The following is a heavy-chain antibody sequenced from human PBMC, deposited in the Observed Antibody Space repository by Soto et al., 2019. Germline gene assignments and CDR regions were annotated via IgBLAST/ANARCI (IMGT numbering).Heavy chain of an antibody. Sequence: GASVKVSCKASGYTFSDYGITWVRQAPGQGLEWMGWISISSGNTHFEESLQGRVTMTSDKTSTAYTELWRLRSDDSAMYYCARSYNYGSYWYFDLWGRGTLVTVSS. CDR2: ISISSGNT. V-gene: IGHV1-18*04. D-gene: IGHD3-10*01. CDR3: ARSYNYGSYWYFDL. CDR1: GYTFSDYG. J-gene: IGHJ2*01.